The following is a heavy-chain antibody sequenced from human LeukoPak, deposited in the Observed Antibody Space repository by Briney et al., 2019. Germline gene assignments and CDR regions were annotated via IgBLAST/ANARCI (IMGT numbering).Heavy chain of an antibody. CDR1: GYTFTGYY. CDR3: ARVQTWGVATPDAFDI. J-gene: IGHJ3*02. CDR2: INPNSGGT. D-gene: IGHD5-12*01. Sequence: ASVKVSCKASGYTFTGYYMHWVRQAPGQGLEWMGWINPNSGGTNYAQKLQGRVTMTTDTSTSTAYMELRSLRSDDTAVYYCARVQTWGVATPDAFDIWGQGTMVTVSS. V-gene: IGHV1-2*02.